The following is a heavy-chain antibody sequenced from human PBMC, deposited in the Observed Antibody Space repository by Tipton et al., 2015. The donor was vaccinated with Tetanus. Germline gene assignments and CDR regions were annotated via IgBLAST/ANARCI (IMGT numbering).Heavy chain of an antibody. CDR3: ARDVQGPYNYYMAV. CDR1: GFTLSRYT. V-gene: IGHV3-21*01. Sequence: SLRLSCAASGFTLSRYTLNWVRQAPGKGLEWVSSISSSSRYIYYADSVKGRFTISRDNAKNSLYLQMNSLRAEDTAVYYCARDVQGPYNYYMAVWGKGTTVTVSS. CDR2: ISSSSRYI. J-gene: IGHJ6*03.